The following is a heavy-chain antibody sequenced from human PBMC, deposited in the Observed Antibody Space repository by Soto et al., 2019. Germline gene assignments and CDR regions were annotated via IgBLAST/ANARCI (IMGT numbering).Heavy chain of an antibody. V-gene: IGHV1-69*12. CDR2: IIPIFGTT. CDR1: GGTFSSYA. CDR3: ARGTVTGSEYNYYYYGMDV. Sequence: QVQLVQSGAEVKKPGSSVKVSCKASGGTFSSYAIDWVRQAPGQGLEWMGGIIPIFGTTNYAQKLQGRVKLTADESTRTAYMELSTLRSEDTAVYYCARGTVTGSEYNYYYYGMDVWGQGTRVTVSS. D-gene: IGHD1-1*01. J-gene: IGHJ6*02.